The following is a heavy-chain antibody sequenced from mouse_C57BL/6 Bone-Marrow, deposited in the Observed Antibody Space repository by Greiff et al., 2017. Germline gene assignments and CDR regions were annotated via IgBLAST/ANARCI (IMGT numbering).Heavy chain of an antibody. V-gene: IGHV1-80*01. J-gene: IGHJ4*01. Sequence: QVHVKQSGAELVKPGASVKISCKASGYAFSSYWMNWVKQRPGKGLEWIGQIYPGDGDTNYNGKFKGKATLTADKSSSTAYMQLSSLTSEDSAVYFCARWGLSGYYYAMDYWGQGTSVTVSS. CDR3: ARWGLSGYYYAMDY. CDR2: IYPGDGDT. D-gene: IGHD2-13*01. CDR1: GYAFSSYW.